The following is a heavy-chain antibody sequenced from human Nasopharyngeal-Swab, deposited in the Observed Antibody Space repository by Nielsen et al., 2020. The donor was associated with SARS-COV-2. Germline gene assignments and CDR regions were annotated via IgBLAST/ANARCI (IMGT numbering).Heavy chain of an antibody. CDR1: GFTFSDYA. D-gene: IGHD3-16*01. J-gene: IGHJ4*01. V-gene: IGHV3-30*04. CDR2: ISFDGESE. CDR3: ARGGLYYDIFANPDY. Sequence: GGSLRLSCGATGFTFSDYALHWVRQAPGKGMEWVSVISFDGESEYYADAVKGRFTISRDNSMDTLYLDMNSLTREDTAVYFCARGGLYYDIFANPDYWGHGSLVNISS.